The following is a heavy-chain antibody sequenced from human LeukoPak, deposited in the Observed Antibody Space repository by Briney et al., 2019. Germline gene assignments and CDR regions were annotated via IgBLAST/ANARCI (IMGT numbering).Heavy chain of an antibody. CDR1: GGSISSSSYY. Sequence: SETLSLTCTVSGGSISSSSYYWGWIRQPPGKGLEWIGSIYYGGSTYYNPSLKSRVTISVDTSKNQFSLKLSSVTAADTAVYYCATESGGHFDPWGQGTLVTVSS. D-gene: IGHD3-10*01. CDR2: IYYGGST. CDR3: ATESGGHFDP. J-gene: IGHJ5*02. V-gene: IGHV4-39*07.